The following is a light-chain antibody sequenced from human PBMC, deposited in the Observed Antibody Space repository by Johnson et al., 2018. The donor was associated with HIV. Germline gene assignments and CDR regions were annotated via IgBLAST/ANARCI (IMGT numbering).Light chain of an antibody. V-gene: IGLV1-51*01. J-gene: IGLJ1*01. CDR3: GTWHSSLSAGGF. CDR2: DTI. CDR1: SSNIGSHY. Sequence: QSVLTQSPSVSAAPGQKVTISCSGSSSNIGSHYVSWYQQVPGTAPRLVIYDTIKRHSGIPDRFSGSKSGTSATLAITGLQTGDEADYYCGTWHSSLSAGGFFGTGTKVTVL.